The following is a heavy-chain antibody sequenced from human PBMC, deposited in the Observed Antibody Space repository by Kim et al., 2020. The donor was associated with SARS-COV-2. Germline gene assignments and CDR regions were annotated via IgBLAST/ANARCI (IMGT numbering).Heavy chain of an antibody. Sequence: GGSLRLSCAASGFTFSGYGMHWVRQAPGKGLEWLAAISYDEVNIFYADSVKGRFFISRDNSKDTLSFQMNSLSAEDTAVYYCVRGSRTVALDHWCQGSPV. CDR2: ISYDEVNI. D-gene: IGHD6-19*01. CDR3: VRGSRTVALDH. CDR1: GFTFSGYG. J-gene: IGHJ4*02. V-gene: IGHV3-30*03.